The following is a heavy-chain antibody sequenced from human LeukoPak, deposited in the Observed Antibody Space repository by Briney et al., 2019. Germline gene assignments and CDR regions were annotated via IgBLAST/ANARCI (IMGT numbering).Heavy chain of an antibody. CDR1: GGSISSYY. D-gene: IGHD4-17*01. J-gene: IGHJ5*02. CDR2: IYYSGST. Sequence: SETVSLTCTVSGGSISSYYWSWIRQPPGKGLEWIGYIYYSGSTNYNPSLKSRVTISVDTSKNQFSLKLSSVTAADTAVYYCARDNDYGDSDWFDPWGQGTLVTVSS. CDR3: ARDNDYGDSDWFDP. V-gene: IGHV4-59*01.